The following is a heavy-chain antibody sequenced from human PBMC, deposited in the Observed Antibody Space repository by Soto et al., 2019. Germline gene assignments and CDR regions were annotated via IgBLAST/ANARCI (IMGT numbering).Heavy chain of an antibody. Sequence: AAVKDSCKASGFTFTTSAVQWVRQVRGQRLEWIGWIVVGSGNTNFAQKFQERVTITRDMSTSTSYMELSSLRSEDTAVYYCAAATGDLSGYYFDYWGQGNLVTVSS. D-gene: IGHD3-22*01. J-gene: IGHJ4*02. CDR2: IVVGSGNT. V-gene: IGHV1-58*01. CDR3: AAATGDLSGYYFDY. CDR1: GFTFTTSA.